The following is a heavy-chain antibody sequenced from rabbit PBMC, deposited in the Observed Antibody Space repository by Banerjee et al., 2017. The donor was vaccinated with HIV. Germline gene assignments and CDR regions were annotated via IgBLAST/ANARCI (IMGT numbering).Heavy chain of an antibody. CDR1: GFDFSSYG. D-gene: IGHD3-1*01. J-gene: IGHJ4*01. CDR2: IDAGSSGST. CDR3: VRNWGL. Sequence: QSLEESGGDLVKPEGSLKLSCKASGFDFSSYGVSWVRQAPGKGLEWIGYIDAGSSGSTNYASWAKGRFTISKTSSTTVTLQMTSLTAADTATYFCVRNWGLWGPGTLVTVS. V-gene: IGHV1S40*01.